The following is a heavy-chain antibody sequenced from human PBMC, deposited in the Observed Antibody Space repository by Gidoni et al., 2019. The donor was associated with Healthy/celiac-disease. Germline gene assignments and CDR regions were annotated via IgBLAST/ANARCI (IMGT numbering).Heavy chain of an antibody. CDR3: ARDWPNVVVVAATVDY. CDR1: GYSISSGYY. D-gene: IGHD2-15*01. J-gene: IGHJ4*02. V-gene: IGHV4-38-2*02. CDR2: IYHSGST. Sequence: QVQLQESGPGLVKPSETLSLTCTVSGYSISSGYYWGWIRQPPGKGLEWIGSIYHSGSTYYNPSLKSRVTISVDTSKNQFSLKLSSVTAAATALYYCARDWPNVVVVAATVDYWGQGTLVTVSS.